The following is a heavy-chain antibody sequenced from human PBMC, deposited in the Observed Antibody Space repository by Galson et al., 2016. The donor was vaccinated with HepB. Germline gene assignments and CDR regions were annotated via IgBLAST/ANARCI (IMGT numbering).Heavy chain of an antibody. CDR1: GYSFTTYW. CDR2: IYPGDSDT. D-gene: IGHD1-7*01. J-gene: IGHJ4*02. V-gene: IGHV5-51*01. CDR3: ARRKNYAPDY. Sequence: QSGAEVKKPGESLKISCKASGYSFTTYWIGWVRQVPGKGLEWVGIIYPGDSDTRYSLSFQGQVTISADRSISTAYLQWSSLKASDTAMYYCARRKNYAPDYWGQGTLVTVSS.